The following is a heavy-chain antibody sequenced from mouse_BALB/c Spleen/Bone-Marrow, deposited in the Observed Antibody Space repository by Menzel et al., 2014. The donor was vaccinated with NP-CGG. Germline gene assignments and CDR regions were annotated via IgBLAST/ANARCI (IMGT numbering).Heavy chain of an antibody. J-gene: IGHJ4*01. V-gene: IGHV14-3*02. CDR1: GFNIKDTY. D-gene: IGHD2-4*01. Sequence: EVQLQQSGAELVKPGASVKLSCTASGFNIKDTYMYWVKQRPEQGLEWIGRIDPANGDTKYDPKFQGKATITADTSSNTAYLQLSSLTSEDTAVYYCARYLIFYDYDEAMDYWGQGTSVTVSS. CDR2: IDPANGDT. CDR3: ARYLIFYDYDEAMDY.